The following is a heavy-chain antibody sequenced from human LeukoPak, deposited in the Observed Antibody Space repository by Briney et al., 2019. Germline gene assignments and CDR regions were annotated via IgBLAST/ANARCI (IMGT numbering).Heavy chain of an antibody. CDR2: IYYSGST. V-gene: IGHV4-31*03. CDR3: ARDGPYSSSWYDPRVYFQH. D-gene: IGHD6-13*01. J-gene: IGHJ1*01. CDR1: GGSISSGGYY. Sequence: PSETLSLTCTVSGGSISSGGYYWSWIRQHPGKGLEWIGYIYYSGSTYYNPSLKSRVTISVDTSKNQFSLKLSSVTAADTAAYYCARDGPYSSSWYDPRVYFQHWGQGTLVTVSS.